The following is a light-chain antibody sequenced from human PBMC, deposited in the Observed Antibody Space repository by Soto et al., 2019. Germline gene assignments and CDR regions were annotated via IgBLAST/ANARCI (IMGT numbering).Light chain of an antibody. Sequence: DIKLTQSPSFLSASIGDRVTITCRANQGISSYFAWYQQKPGRAPKLLIYAGSTLQSGVPARFSGSGSGTYFTLTISGLQPEDFATYYCQQLRTFGQGTKLEIK. CDR1: QGISSY. CDR3: QQLRT. J-gene: IGKJ2*01. V-gene: IGKV1-9*01. CDR2: AGS.